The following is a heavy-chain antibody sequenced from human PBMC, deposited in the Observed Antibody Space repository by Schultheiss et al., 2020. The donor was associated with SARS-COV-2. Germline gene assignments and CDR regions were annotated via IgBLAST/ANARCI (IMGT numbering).Heavy chain of an antibody. CDR3: GRVSKTDYDAIDD. CDR1: GGSFSGYY. D-gene: IGHD4-17*01. CDR2: ISYDGDT. Sequence: SETLSLTCAVYGGSFSGYYWSWIRQPPGKGLDWVGEISYDGDTNYNPSLTSRVTISIDTSKRQFSLRLTSVTAADTGLYYCGRVSKTDYDAIDDWGQGTLVTVSS. J-gene: IGHJ4*02. V-gene: IGHV4-34*01.